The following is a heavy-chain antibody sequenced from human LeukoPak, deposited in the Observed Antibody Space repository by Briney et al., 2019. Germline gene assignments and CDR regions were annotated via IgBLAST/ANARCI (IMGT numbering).Heavy chain of an antibody. CDR1: GFTFSSYW. CDR2: INSDGSSI. V-gene: IGHV3-74*01. Sequence: GGSLRLSFAASGFTFSSYWMHWGRQAPGKGPVWVSRINSDGSSISYADSVKGRFTISRDNAKNTLYLRMNSLRAEDTAVYYCAREGTSGYYYSFDYWGQGTLVTVSS. CDR3: AREGTSGYYYSFDY. D-gene: IGHD3-22*01. J-gene: IGHJ4*02.